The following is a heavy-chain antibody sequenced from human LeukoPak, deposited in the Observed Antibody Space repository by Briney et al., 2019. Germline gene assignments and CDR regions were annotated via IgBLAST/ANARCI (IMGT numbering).Heavy chain of an antibody. CDR3: ARSQVDTARVRFDY. V-gene: IGHV4-39*07. Sequence: SETLSLTCTVSGGSISSSSYYWGWIRQPPGKGLEWIGSIYYSGSTYYNPSLKSRVTISVDTSKNQFSLKLSSVTAADTAVYYCARSQVDTARVRFDYWGQGTLVTVSS. J-gene: IGHJ4*02. CDR1: GGSISSSSYY. CDR2: IYYSGST. D-gene: IGHD5-18*01.